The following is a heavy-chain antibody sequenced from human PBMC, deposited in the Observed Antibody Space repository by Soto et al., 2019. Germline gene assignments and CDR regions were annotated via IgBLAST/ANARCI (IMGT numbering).Heavy chain of an antibody. J-gene: IGHJ4*02. V-gene: IGHV3-30-3*01. CDR2: ISYDGSNT. CDR3: SKAHLVPTTTAFYYFDY. Sequence: PGGSLRLSCAASGLTFSNYAIHWVRQAPGKGLEWVAFISYDGSNTYYADSVKGRFTISRDNSKNTLYLQMKSLRADDTAIYYCSKAHLVPTTTAFYYFDYWGQGTQVTVSS. CDR1: GLTFSNYA. D-gene: IGHD1-26*01.